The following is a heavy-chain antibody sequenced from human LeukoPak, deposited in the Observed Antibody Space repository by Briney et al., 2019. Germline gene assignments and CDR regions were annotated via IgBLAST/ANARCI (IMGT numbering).Heavy chain of an antibody. CDR2: IKQDGSEK. D-gene: IGHD1-26*01. V-gene: IGHV3-7*01. J-gene: IGHJ4*02. Sequence: PGGSLRLSCAASGFTFSSYWMSWVRQAPGKGLEWVANIKQDGSEKYYVDSVKGRFTISRDNAKNSLYLQMNSLRAEDTAVYYCARDLRWELLGRGYFDYWGQGTLVTVSS. CDR3: ARDLRWELLGRGYFDY. CDR1: GFTFSSYW.